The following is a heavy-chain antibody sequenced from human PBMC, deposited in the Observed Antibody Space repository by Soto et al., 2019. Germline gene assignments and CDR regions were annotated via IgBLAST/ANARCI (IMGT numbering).Heavy chain of an antibody. V-gene: IGHV4-31*03. D-gene: IGHD6-6*01. Sequence: SETLSLTCTVSGGSISSGGYYWSWIRQHPGKGLEWIGYIYYSGSTYYNPSLKSRVTISVDTSKNQFSLKLSSVTAADTAVYYCARVALMARTIAALTGRYYYYYGMDVWGQGTTVTVSS. CDR2: IYYSGST. CDR3: ARVALMARTIAALTGRYYYYYGMDV. J-gene: IGHJ6*02. CDR1: GGSISSGGYY.